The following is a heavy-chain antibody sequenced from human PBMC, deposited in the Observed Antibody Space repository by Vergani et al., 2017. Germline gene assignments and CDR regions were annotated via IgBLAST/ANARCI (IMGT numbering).Heavy chain of an antibody. V-gene: IGHV3-11*01. CDR3: AKGAITMIVVVIAGDAFDI. CDR1: GFTFSDYY. CDR2: ISSSGSTI. Sequence: QVQLVESGGGLVKPGGSLRLSCAASGFTFSDYYMSWIRQAPGKGLEWVSYISSSGSTIYYADSVKGRFTISRDNSKNTLYLQMNSLRAEDTAVYYCAKGAITMIVVVIAGDAFDIWGQGTMVTVSS. J-gene: IGHJ3*02. D-gene: IGHD3-22*01.